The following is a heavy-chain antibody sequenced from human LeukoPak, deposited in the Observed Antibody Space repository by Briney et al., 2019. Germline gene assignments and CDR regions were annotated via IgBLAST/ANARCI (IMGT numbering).Heavy chain of an antibody. V-gene: IGHV1-18*01. J-gene: IGHJ4*02. D-gene: IGHD1-26*01. Sequence: GASVKVSCKTSGYTFTSTYINWVRQAPGQGLEWMGWISAYNGKTNYAQKFQGRVTMTTDSSTSTASMDLTSLRPDDTAVYYCARGGTYYPSIDYWGQGTLVTASS. CDR1: GYTFTSTY. CDR3: ARGGTYYPSIDY. CDR2: ISAYNGKT.